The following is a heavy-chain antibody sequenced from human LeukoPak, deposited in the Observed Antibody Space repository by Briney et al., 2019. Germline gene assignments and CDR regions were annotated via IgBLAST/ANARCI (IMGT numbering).Heavy chain of an antibody. CDR2: ISYDGSKE. CDR1: GFTFSSYV. Sequence: GRALRLSCAASGFTFSSYVMRWGRQAPGKGLEWVALISYDGSKEYYADSVKGRFTISRDNSKNTLYLQMSSLRAADTAVYYCSRDKGTSYLSTFYFWGQGNLVTVSS. J-gene: IGHJ4*02. D-gene: IGHD2-2*01. CDR3: SRDKGTSYLSTFYF. V-gene: IGHV3-30*04.